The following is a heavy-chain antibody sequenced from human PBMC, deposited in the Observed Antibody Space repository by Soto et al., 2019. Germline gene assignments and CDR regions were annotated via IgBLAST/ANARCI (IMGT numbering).Heavy chain of an antibody. Sequence: ASVKVSCKASGYTFPSYGISWVRQAPGQGLEWMGWISAYNGNTNYAQKLQGRVTMTTDTSTSTAYMELRSLRSDDTAVYYCAREIWFGELCWFDPWGQGTLVTVSS. CDR1: GYTFPSYG. CDR2: ISAYNGNT. V-gene: IGHV1-18*01. J-gene: IGHJ5*02. D-gene: IGHD3-10*01. CDR3: AREIWFGELCWFDP.